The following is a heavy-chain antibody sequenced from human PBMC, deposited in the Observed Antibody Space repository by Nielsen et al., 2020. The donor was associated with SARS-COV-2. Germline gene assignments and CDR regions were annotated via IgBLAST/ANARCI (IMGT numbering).Heavy chain of an antibody. D-gene: IGHD2-2*01. CDR2: LLYNGNT. Sequence: SETLSLTCAVSGDSINTTSFYWTWIRQPPGKGLEWIATLLYNGNTYYNPSLRSRATVSRDTSRSQLSLQLTSVTAADTAVYFCARRSRGYYYMDVWGEGTTVTVSS. CDR1: GDSINTTSFY. CDR3: ARRSRGYYYMDV. V-gene: IGHV4-39*01. J-gene: IGHJ6*03.